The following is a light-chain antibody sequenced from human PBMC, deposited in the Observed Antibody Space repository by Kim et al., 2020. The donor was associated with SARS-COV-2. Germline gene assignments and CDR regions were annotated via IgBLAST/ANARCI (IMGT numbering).Light chain of an antibody. J-gene: IGLJ3*02. Sequence: QSALTQPASVSGSPGQSITISCTGTSSDVGNYNLVSWYQQHPGKAPQLVIYEVTKRPSGVSNRFSGSKSGNTASLTISGLQADDEADYYCCSFATSSALVLGGGTQLTVL. CDR2: EVT. CDR1: SSDVGNYNL. CDR3: CSFATSSALV. V-gene: IGLV2-23*02.